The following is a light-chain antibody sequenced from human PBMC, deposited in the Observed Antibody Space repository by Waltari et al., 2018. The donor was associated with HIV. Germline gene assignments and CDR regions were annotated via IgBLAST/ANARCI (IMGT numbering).Light chain of an antibody. J-gene: IGKJ5*01. CDR3: QQYNNWPSGT. V-gene: IGKV3-15*01. Sequence: EIVMTQSPTTLSVSPGERATLSCRASQIVSSNLAWYQQKPGQAPRLLIYGASTRATGIPARFSGSGSGTEFTLTISSLQSEDFAVYYCQQYNNWPSGTFGQGTRLEIK. CDR2: GAS. CDR1: QIVSSN.